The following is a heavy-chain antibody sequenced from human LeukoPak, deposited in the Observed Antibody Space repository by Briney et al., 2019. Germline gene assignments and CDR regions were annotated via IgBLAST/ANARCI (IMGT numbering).Heavy chain of an antibody. Sequence: GESLRISCKGSGYSFTTYWISWVRQMPGKGLEWMGRIDPSDSYTNYSPSFQGHVTISADKSFSTAYLQWTSLEASDTAMYYCARHAKAYGSSCDYWGQGTLVTVSS. J-gene: IGHJ4*02. CDR3: ARHAKAYGSSCDY. CDR1: GYSFTTYW. CDR2: IDPSDSYT. D-gene: IGHD6-13*01. V-gene: IGHV5-10-1*01.